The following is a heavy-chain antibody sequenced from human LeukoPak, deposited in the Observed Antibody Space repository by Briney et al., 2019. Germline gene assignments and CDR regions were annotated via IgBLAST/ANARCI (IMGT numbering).Heavy chain of an antibody. CDR3: ARLHRNYYGD. J-gene: IGHJ4*02. D-gene: IGHD3-10*01. Sequence: SETLSLTCAVSGDSISTSYYYWGWSRQPPGKGLEWIGSISFSGSAYYNPSLQSRVTISVDTSKNQFSLKLSSVTAADTAVYYCARLHRNYYGDWGQGTLVTVSS. V-gene: IGHV4-39*07. CDR1: GDSISTSYYY. CDR2: ISFSGSA.